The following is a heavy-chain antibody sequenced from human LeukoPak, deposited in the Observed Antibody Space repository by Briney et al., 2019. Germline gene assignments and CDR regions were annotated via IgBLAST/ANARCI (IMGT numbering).Heavy chain of an antibody. V-gene: IGHV4-34*01. CDR2: INHSGST. D-gene: IGHD1-26*01. Sequence: SETLSLTCAVYSGSFSGYYWSWIRQAPGKGLEWIGEINHSGSTNYNPSLRTRVTISVDTSKNQFSLKLSSVTAADTAVYYCARFSKTLVGATGGDYWGQGTLVTVSS. CDR1: SGSFSGYY. J-gene: IGHJ4*02. CDR3: ARFSKTLVGATGGDY.